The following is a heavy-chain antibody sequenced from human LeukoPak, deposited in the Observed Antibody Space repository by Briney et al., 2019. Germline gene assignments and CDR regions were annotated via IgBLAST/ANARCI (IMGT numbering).Heavy chain of an antibody. CDR3: CSGSYLDNWFDP. CDR2: IIPILGIA. Sequence: SVKVSCKASGGTFSSYAISWVRQAPGQGLEWMGRIIPILGIANYAQKFQGRVTITADESTSTAYMELSSLRSEDTAVYYCCSGSYLDNWFDPWGQGTLVTVSS. J-gene: IGHJ5*02. V-gene: IGHV1-69*04. D-gene: IGHD1-26*01. CDR1: GGTFSSYA.